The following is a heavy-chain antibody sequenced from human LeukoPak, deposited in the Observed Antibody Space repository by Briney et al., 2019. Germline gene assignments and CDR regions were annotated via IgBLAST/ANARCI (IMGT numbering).Heavy chain of an antibody. J-gene: IGHJ4*02. D-gene: IGHD6-19*01. CDR2: IHYSGST. Sequence: GSLRLSCTVSGDSISSYYWSWIRQPPGKGLEWIGYIHYSGSTNYNPSLKSRVTISIDTSKNQFSLKLSAVTAADTAVYYCARQGTYSSAIGMGYWGQGTLVTVSS. V-gene: IGHV4-59*01. CDR3: ARQGTYSSAIGMGY. CDR1: GDSISSYY.